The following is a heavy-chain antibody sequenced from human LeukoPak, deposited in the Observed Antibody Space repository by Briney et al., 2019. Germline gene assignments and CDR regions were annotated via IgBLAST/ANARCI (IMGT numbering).Heavy chain of an antibody. CDR1: GASISSRSYY. V-gene: IGHV4-39*01. J-gene: IGHJ4*02. CDR2: IYYGGST. CDR3: ATSFSGSWGVGGPTHFDY. D-gene: IGHD3-16*01. Sequence: PPETLSHSSTVSGASISSRSYYWGWIRQPPGKGLEWSGSIYYGGSTYYNPSLKSRVTISVDTSKNQFSLKLTSVTAADTAVYYCATSFSGSWGVGGPTHFDYWGQGALVTVSS.